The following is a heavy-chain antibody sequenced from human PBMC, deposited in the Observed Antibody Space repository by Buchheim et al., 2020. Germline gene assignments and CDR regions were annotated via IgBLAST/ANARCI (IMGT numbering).Heavy chain of an antibody. D-gene: IGHD6-19*01. CDR3: ARTDSSGWYDMDV. J-gene: IGHJ6*02. CDR1: GFTFSSYD. CDR2: ISSSGSTI. V-gene: IGHV3-48*03. Sequence: EVQLVESGGGLVQPGGSLRLSCVASGFTFSSYDMNWVRQAPGKGLEWISYISSSGSTIYYADSVKGRFTISRDNAKNSQYLQMNSLRAEDTAVYYCARTDSSGWYDMDVWGQGTT.